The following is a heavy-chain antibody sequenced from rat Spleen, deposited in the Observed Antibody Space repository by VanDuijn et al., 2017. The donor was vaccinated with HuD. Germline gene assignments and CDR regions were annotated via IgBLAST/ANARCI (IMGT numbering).Heavy chain of an antibody. CDR1: GFSLIRYN. J-gene: IGHJ2*01. V-gene: IGHV2-63*01. D-gene: IGHD1-11*01. CDR2: MRYNGDT. Sequence: QVQLKESGPGLVQPSQTLSLTCTVSGFSLIRYNVHWVRQPPGKGLEWMGRMRYNGDTSFNSVLKSRLSIIRDTSKNQVFLKMNSLRSEDTATYYCAKDRDYGPDYWGQGVMVTVSS. CDR3: AKDRDYGPDY.